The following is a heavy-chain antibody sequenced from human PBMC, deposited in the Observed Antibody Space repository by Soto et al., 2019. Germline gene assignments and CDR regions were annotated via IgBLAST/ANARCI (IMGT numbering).Heavy chain of an antibody. Sequence: GGSLRLSCAASGFTFSSYDMHWVRQATGKGLEWVSAIGTAGDTYYPGSVKGRFTISRENAKNSLYLQMNSLRAGDTAVYYCARDRRYYYGSGSYWRSGMDVWGQGPTVTVSS. CDR3: ARDRRYYYGSGSYWRSGMDV. CDR1: GFTFSSYD. D-gene: IGHD3-10*01. CDR2: IGTAGDT. J-gene: IGHJ6*02. V-gene: IGHV3-13*01.